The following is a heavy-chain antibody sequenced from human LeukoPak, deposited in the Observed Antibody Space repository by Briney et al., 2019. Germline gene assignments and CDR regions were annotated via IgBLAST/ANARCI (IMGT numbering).Heavy chain of an antibody. CDR3: SRVDSSGYHSDY. V-gene: IGHV4-39*07. D-gene: IGHD3-22*01. CDR1: TFSSYW. J-gene: IGHJ4*02. Sequence: TFSSYWMSWVRQAPGKGLEWIGSIYYSGSTYYNPSLKSRVTISVDTSKNQFSLKLSSVTAADTAVYYCSRVDSSGYHSDYWGQGTLVTVSS. CDR2: IYYSGST.